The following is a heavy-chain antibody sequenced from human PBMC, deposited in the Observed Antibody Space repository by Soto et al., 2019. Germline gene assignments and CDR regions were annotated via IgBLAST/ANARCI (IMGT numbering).Heavy chain of an antibody. CDR2: IYKSATT. CDR1: GDSISNLDYF. CDR3: ARGRYCLTGRCFPNWFDS. D-gene: IGHD7-27*01. Sequence: SETLSLTCSVSGDSISNLDYFWAWIRQPPGQALEYIGYIYKSATTYYNPSFESRVAISVDTSKIQFSLNVTSVTAADTAVYFCARGRYCLTGRCFPNWFDSWGQGDLVT. J-gene: IGHJ5*01. V-gene: IGHV4-30-4*01.